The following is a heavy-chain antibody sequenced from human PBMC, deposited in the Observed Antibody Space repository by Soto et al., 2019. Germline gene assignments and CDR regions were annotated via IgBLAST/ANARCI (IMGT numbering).Heavy chain of an antibody. CDR3: AQGGGSGGGCYSASYYGMDA. CDR1: GGSISSYY. D-gene: IGHD2-15*01. Sequence: SETLSLTCTVSGGSISSYYWSWIRQPPGPGLEWIGYIYYSGSTNYNPSLKSRVTISVDTSKNQFSLKLSSVTAADTSVYYCAQGGGSGGGCYSASYYGMDAWGQGTTVTVSS. J-gene: IGHJ6*02. CDR2: IYYSGST. V-gene: IGHV4-59*01.